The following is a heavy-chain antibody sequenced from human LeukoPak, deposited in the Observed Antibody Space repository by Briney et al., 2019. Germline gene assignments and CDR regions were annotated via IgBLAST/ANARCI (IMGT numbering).Heavy chain of an antibody. D-gene: IGHD6-19*01. V-gene: IGHV1-2*02. Sequence: ASVTVSFTASGYTFTGYYMHWVRQAPGQGLEWMGWINPNSGGTNYAQKFQGRVTMTRDTSISTAYMELSRLRSDDTAVYYCATSSGWSHYYYYYYMDVWGKGTTVTISS. J-gene: IGHJ6*03. CDR1: GYTFTGYY. CDR2: INPNSGGT. CDR3: ATSSGWSHYYYYYYMDV.